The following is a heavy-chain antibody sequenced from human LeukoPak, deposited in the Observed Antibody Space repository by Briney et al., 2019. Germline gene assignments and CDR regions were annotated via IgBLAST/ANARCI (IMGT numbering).Heavy chain of an antibody. V-gene: IGHV1-3*02. Sequence: ASVKVSCKASGYTFTSYAMHWVRQAPGQGLEWMGWSNAGNGNTKYSQEFQGRVTITRDTSASTAYMELSSLRSEDMAVYYCGRLYCSGCSCLNSGGQGTLVNVSS. CDR3: GRLYCSGCSCLNS. CDR2: SNAGNGNT. J-gene: IGHJ5*01. CDR1: GYTFTSYA. D-gene: IGHD2-15*01.